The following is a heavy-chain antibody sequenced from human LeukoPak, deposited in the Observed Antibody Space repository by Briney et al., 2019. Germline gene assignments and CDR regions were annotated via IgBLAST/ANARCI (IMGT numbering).Heavy chain of an antibody. CDR1: GGSISSYY. CDR2: IYYSGST. J-gene: IGHJ4*02. CDR3: ARAEKHRSSWKEIFDY. V-gene: IGHV4-59*08. D-gene: IGHD6-13*01. Sequence: PSETLSLTCTVSGGSISSYYWSWIRQPPGKGLEWIGYIYYSGSTNYNPSLKSRVTISVGTSKNQFSLKLSSVTAADTAVYYCARAEKHRSSWKEIFDYWGQGTLVTVSS.